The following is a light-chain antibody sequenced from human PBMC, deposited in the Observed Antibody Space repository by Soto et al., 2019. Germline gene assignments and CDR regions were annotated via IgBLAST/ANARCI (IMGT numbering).Light chain of an antibody. CDR3: QQYGSSPRT. CDR2: GAS. CDR1: QSVTSGF. V-gene: IGKV3-20*01. J-gene: IGKJ1*01. Sequence: EIVLTQSPGTLSLSPGERATLSCRASQSVTSGFLAWYQHKSGQAPRLLIYGASTRATGIPDRFSGSGSGTDFTLTISRLEPEDFAVYYCQQYGSSPRTFGQGTKVDNK.